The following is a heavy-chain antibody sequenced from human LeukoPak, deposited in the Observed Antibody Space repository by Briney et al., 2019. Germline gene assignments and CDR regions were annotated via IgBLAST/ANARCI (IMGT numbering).Heavy chain of an antibody. Sequence: SETLSLTCAVYGGSFSGYYWGWIRQPPGKGLEWIGSIYYSGSTYYNPSLKSRVTISVDTSKNQFSLKLSSVTAADTAVYYCARHSGDYEREREYYFDYWGQGTLVTVSS. CDR3: ARHSGDYEREREYYFDY. V-gene: IGHV4-39*01. J-gene: IGHJ4*02. CDR2: IYYSGST. D-gene: IGHD3-16*01. CDR1: GGSFSGYY.